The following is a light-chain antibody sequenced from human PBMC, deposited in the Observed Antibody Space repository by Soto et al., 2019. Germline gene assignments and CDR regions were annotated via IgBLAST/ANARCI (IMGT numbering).Light chain of an antibody. CDR2: KAS. Sequence: DIQMTQSPSTLSASVGDRVTITCRASPSISRWLAWYQQRPGKAPKLLIYKASTLEGGVPSRFSASGSGTDFTLTISSLQPDDLATYFCLQYNVTFGGGTKVDIK. V-gene: IGKV1-5*03. CDR1: PSISRW. CDR3: LQYNVT. J-gene: IGKJ4*01.